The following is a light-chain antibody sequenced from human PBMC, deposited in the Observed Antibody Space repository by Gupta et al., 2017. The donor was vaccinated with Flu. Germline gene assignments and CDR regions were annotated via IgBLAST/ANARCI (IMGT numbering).Light chain of an antibody. V-gene: IGLV8-61*01. CDR3: GQDKSYGVLV. J-gene: IGLJ3*02. CDR2: NKI. CDR1: SGSVSSYDY. Sequence: QTVVTQEPSFSVSPGGAVKLTCALSSGSVSSYDYTTRHQQAAAHPPRILIYNKIMRSAGAADRFSASFGGATAAPITTGAQQDEDSEYYGGQDKSYGVLVFGGGTKLTVL.